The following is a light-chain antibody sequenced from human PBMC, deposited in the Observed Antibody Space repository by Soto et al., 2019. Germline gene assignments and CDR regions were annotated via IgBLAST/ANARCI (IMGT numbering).Light chain of an antibody. CDR1: QGISSY. CDR3: QQLGNYPLT. CDR2: AAS. Sequence: LLTQSPASLSASVGDRVTITCRASQGISSYLAWYQQEPGKAPKLLIYAASTLQTGVPSRFSGSGSGTDFTLTISSLQPGDFATYYCQQLGNYPLTFGQGTRLEIK. V-gene: IGKV1-9*01. J-gene: IGKJ5*01.